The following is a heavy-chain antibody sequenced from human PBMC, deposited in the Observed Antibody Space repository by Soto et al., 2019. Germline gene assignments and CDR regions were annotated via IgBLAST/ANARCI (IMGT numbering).Heavy chain of an antibody. D-gene: IGHD6-19*01. J-gene: IGHJ5*02. CDR3: ARHGVHSSGWAGP. CDR2: IYHSGST. CDR1: GGSISSSNW. Sequence: PSETLSLICAVSGGSISSSNWWSWVRQPPGKGLEWIGEIYHSGSTYYNPSLKSRVTISVDTSKNQFSLKLSSVTAADTAVYYCARHGVHSSGWAGPWGQGTLVTVSS. V-gene: IGHV4-4*02.